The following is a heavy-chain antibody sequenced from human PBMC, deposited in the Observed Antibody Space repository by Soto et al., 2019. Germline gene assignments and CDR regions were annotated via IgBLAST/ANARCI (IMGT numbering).Heavy chain of an antibody. J-gene: IGHJ6*02. D-gene: IGHD3-10*01. CDR2: IYYSGST. Sequence: QVQLQESGPGLVKPSQTLSLTCTVSGGSISSGGYYWSWIRQHPGKGLEWIGYIYYSGSTYYNPSLKSRVTIAVDTSKNQCSLKLSSVTAADTALYYCARELRFGEDYYGMDVWGQGTTVTVSS. V-gene: IGHV4-31*03. CDR1: GGSISSGGYY. CDR3: ARELRFGEDYYGMDV.